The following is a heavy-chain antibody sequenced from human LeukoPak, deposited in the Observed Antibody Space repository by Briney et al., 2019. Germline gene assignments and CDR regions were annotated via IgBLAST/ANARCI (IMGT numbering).Heavy chain of an antibody. Sequence: SETLSLTCTVSGGSISSSSYYWGWIRQPPEKGLEWIGSIYYSGSTYYNPSLKSRVTISVDTSKNQFSLKLSSVTAADTAVYYCARQIDQGLFDPWGQGTLVTVSS. V-gene: IGHV4-39*07. J-gene: IGHJ5*02. CDR2: IYYSGST. CDR3: ARQIDQGLFDP. CDR1: GGSISSSSYY. D-gene: IGHD2/OR15-2a*01.